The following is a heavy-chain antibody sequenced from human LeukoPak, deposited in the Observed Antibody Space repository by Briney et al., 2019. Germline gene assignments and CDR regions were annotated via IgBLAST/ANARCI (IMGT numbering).Heavy chain of an antibody. D-gene: IGHD3-3*01. V-gene: IGHV1-8*01. CDR3: ARVPLRTYYDFWSGSVAAGDH. Sequence: GASVKVSCKASGYTFTRYDVKWGRQATGRGLEWMGWMNPNSGNTGYAQKFQGRVTMTRNTSISTAYMELSSLRSEDTAVYYCARVPLRTYYDFWSGSVAAGDHWGQGTLVTVSS. CDR1: GYTFTRYD. J-gene: IGHJ4*02. CDR2: MNPNSGNT.